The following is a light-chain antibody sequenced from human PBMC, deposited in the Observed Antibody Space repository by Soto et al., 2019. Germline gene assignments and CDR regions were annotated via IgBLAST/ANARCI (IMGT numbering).Light chain of an antibody. CDR3: NSYTSKSTGV. J-gene: IGLJ1*01. CDR2: EVS. V-gene: IGLV2-14*01. CDR1: RSDVGGYNY. Sequence: QSALTQPASVSGSPGQSITISCTGTRSDVGGYNYVSWYQQHPGKAPKLIIYEVSNRPSGVSNRFSGSKSGNTASLTISGLQAEDEADYYCNSYTSKSTGVFGTGTKLPVL.